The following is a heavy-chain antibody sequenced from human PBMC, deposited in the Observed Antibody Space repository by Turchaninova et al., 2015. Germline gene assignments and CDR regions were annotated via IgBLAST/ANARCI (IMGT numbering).Heavy chain of an antibody. CDR2: IYWDDDK. D-gene: IGHD4-23*01. V-gene: IGHV2-5*02. J-gene: IGHJ4*02. CDR1: GFSLSTSGAG. Sequence: QITLKESGPTVVKPTPTLTLTCTFSGFSLSTSGAGVGWIRQPPGKALEWLALIYWDDDKRYSPSLKSRLTITKDTSENQVVLTMTNMDPVDTATYYCAHTRGGGNSPLFDYWGQGTLVTVSS. CDR3: AHTRGGGNSPLFDY.